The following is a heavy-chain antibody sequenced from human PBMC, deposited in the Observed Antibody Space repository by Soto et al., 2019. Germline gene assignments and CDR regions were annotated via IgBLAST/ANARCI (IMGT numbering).Heavy chain of an antibody. CDR2: FDPEDGET. CDR1: GYTLTELS. Sequence: ASVKVSCKVSGYTLTELSMHWVRQAPGKGLEWMGGFDPEDGETIYAQKFQGRVTMTEDTSTDTAYMELSSLRSEDTAVYYCATDLVAYYYDSSGYSELGYWGQGTLVTVSS. D-gene: IGHD3-22*01. CDR3: ATDLVAYYYDSSGYSELGY. V-gene: IGHV1-24*01. J-gene: IGHJ4*02.